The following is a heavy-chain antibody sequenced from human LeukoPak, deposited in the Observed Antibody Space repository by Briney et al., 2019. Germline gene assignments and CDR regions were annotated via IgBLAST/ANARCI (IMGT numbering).Heavy chain of an antibody. D-gene: IGHD3-3*01. CDR1: GFTFTIFG. CDR3: ARTYDFGRGPPGDAFDN. J-gene: IGHJ3*02. CDR2: IDARTGIT. V-gene: IGHV3-48*01. Sequence: GGSLRLSCATSGFTFTIFGINWVRQAPGKGPEWVSYIDARTGITYYADSVQGRFTISRDNAKESVFLQMNRLRVDDTAVYYCARTYDFGRGPPGDAFDNWGQGTPVTVSS.